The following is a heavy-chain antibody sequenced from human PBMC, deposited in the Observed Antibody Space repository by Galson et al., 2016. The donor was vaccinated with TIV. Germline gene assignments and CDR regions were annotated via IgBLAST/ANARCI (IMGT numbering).Heavy chain of an antibody. CDR1: GDSISSYS. D-gene: IGHD1-26*01. J-gene: IGHJ4*02. CDR3: ARLDVGSYPGDFDY. CDR2: IYTTGST. V-gene: IGHV4-4*07. Sequence: SETLSLTCTVSGDSISSYSWNWIRQSAGKGLEWIGRIYTTGSTNYNPSFKSRVTISVDTSKNQFSLNLRSVTAADTAVYYCARLDVGSYPGDFDYWGQGILVTVSS.